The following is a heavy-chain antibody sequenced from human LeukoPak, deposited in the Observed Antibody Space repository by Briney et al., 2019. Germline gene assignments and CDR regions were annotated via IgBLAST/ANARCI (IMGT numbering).Heavy chain of an antibody. CDR1: GFTFSSYA. CDR2: ISSNGGST. J-gene: IGHJ5*02. CDR3: ARGYDFWSGYPTFDP. V-gene: IGHV3-64*01. Sequence: GGSLRLSCAASGFTFSSYAMHWVRQAPGKGVEYVSAISSNGGSTYYANSVKGRFTISRDNSKNTLYLQMGSLRAEDMAVYYCARGYDFWSGYPTFDPWGQGTLVTVSS. D-gene: IGHD3-3*01.